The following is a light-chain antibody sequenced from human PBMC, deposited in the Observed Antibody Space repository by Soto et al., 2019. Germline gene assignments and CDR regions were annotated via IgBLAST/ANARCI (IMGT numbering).Light chain of an antibody. CDR2: LNSDGSH. CDR3: QTWGTGIRV. Sequence: QPVLTQSPSASASLGASVKLTCTLSSGHSSYAIAWHQQQPEKGPRYLMKLNSDGSHSKGDGIPDRFSGSSSGAERYLTISSLQSEDEADYYCQTWGTGIRVFGGATKLPVL. V-gene: IGLV4-69*01. CDR1: SGHSSYA. J-gene: IGLJ3*02.